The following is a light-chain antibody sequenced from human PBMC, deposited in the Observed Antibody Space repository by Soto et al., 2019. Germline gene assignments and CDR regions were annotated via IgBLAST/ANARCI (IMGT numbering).Light chain of an antibody. CDR3: QQGHNPPLGFS. CDR1: QSVSSNY. J-gene: IGKJ4*01. V-gene: IGKV3-20*01. Sequence: DIVLTQSPGTLSLSPGERATLSCRASQSVSSNYLAWYQQKPGQAPRLLIHGASTRATGVPDRFSGSGSGTDFTLTISRLEPEDFATYFCQQGHNPPLGFSFGGGTRVEMK. CDR2: GAS.